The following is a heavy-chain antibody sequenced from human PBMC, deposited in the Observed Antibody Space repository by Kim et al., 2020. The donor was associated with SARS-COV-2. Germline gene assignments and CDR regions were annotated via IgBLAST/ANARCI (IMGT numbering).Heavy chain of an antibody. CDR1: GFTFGDYA. CDR2: IRSNAYGGTT. CDR3: TRGGYYYYYGMDV. Sequence: GGSLRLSCTASGFTFGDYAMSWVRQAPGKGLEWVGFIRSNAYGGTTEYAASVKGRFTISRDESKSIAYLQMNSLKTEDTAVYDCTRGGYYYYYGMDVWGPGTTVTVSS. J-gene: IGHJ6*02. V-gene: IGHV3-49*04.